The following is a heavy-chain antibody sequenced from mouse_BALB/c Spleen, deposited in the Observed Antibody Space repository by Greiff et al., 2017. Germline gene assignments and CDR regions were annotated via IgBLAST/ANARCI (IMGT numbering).Heavy chain of an antibody. J-gene: IGHJ4*01. D-gene: IGHD3-1*01. V-gene: IGHV5-4*02. CDR1: GFTFSDYY. CDR3: ARRGLLGAMDY. CDR2: ISDGGSYT. Sequence: EVQLVESGGGLVKPGGSLKLSCAASGFTFSDYYMYWVRQTPEKRLEWVATISDGGSYTYYPDSVKGRFTISRDNAKNNLYLQMSSLKSEDTAMYYCARRGLLGAMDYWGQGTSVTVSS.